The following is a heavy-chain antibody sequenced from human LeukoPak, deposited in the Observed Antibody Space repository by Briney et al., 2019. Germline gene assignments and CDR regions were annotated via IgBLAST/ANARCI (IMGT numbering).Heavy chain of an antibody. J-gene: IGHJ4*02. D-gene: IGHD3-22*01. CDR1: GFTFDDYG. CDR3: ARAARGDYDSSGYLLHYDY. CDR2: LNRNGDIT. V-gene: IGHV3-20*04. Sequence: GGSLRLSCAASGFTFDDYGMSWVRQAPGKGLEWVSGLNRNGDITGYADSVKGRFIISRDNAKNSLYLQMNSLRAEDTAVYYCARAARGDYDSSGYLLHYDYWGQGTLVTVSS.